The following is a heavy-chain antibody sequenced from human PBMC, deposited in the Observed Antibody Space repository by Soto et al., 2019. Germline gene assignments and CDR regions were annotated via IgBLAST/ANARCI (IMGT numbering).Heavy chain of an antibody. CDR1: GFTVSSYG. Sequence: WGSLRLSSAACGFTVSSYGMHWVCQAPGKGLEWGAVIWYGGSNKYYADSVKGRFTISRDNSKNTLYLQMYSLRAEDTAVYYCARDPFVYEAAGLFDYWGQGTLVTVSS. J-gene: IGHJ4*02. CDR2: IWYGGSNK. D-gene: IGHD6-13*01. CDR3: ARDPFVYEAAGLFDY. V-gene: IGHV3-33*01.